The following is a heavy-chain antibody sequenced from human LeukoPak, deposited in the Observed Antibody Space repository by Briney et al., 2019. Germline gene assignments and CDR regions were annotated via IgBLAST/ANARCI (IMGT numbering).Heavy chain of an antibody. CDR1: GYTFTSYG. Sequence: RGASVKVSCKASGYTFTSYGISWVRQAPGQGLEWMGWISAYNGNANYAQKLQGRVTMTTDTSTSTAYMELRSLRSDDTAVYYCARVGPYYYGSGSYLVDYWGQGTLVTVSS. J-gene: IGHJ4*02. V-gene: IGHV1-18*01. CDR3: ARVGPYYYGSGSYLVDY. D-gene: IGHD3-10*01. CDR2: ISAYNGNA.